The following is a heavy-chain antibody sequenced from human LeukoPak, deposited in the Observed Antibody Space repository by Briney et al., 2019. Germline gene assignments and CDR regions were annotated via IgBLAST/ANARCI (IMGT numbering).Heavy chain of an antibody. J-gene: IGHJ4*02. CDR1: GFTFSTYW. CDR3: ARGYCSGGSCYGGGFDY. CDR2: IDQGGSEK. D-gene: IGHD2-15*01. Sequence: GGSLRLSCAASGFTFSTYWMSWVRQAPGKGLEWVPKIDQGGSEKYYVDSVKGRFTISRDNAKNSLDLQVNSLRVEDTAVYLCARGYCSGGSCYGGGFDYWGQGTLVTVSS. V-gene: IGHV3-7*01.